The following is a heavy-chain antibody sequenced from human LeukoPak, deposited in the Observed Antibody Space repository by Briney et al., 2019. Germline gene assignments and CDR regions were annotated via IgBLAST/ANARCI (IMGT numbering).Heavy chain of an antibody. Sequence: NPSETLSLTCTVSGYSISSGYYWGWIRQPPGKGLEWIGSIYHSGSTNYNPSLKSRVTISVDTSKNQFSLKLSSVTAADTAIYYCARETAAAGSFIAINDYWGQGTLVTVSS. CDR3: ARETAAAGSFIAINDY. CDR1: GYSISSGYY. CDR2: IYHSGST. D-gene: IGHD6-13*01. J-gene: IGHJ4*02. V-gene: IGHV4-38-2*02.